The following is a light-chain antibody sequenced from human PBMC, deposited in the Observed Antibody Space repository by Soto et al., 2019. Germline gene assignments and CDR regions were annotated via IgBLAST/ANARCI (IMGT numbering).Light chain of an antibody. J-gene: IGLJ1*01. V-gene: IGLV7-43*01. CDR1: TGAVTSDFH. Sequence: QAVVTQEPSLTVSPGGTVTLTCGSSTGAVTSDFHPNWFQQKPGQAPRALIYSTSSKHSGTPARFSGSLLGGKAALTVSGVQPEDEAEYYCLLYHSGPYVFGTGTKLTVL. CDR3: LLYHSGPYV. CDR2: STS.